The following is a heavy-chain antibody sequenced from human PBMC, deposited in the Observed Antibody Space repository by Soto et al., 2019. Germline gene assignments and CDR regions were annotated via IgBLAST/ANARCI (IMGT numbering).Heavy chain of an antibody. V-gene: IGHV1-18*01. J-gene: IGHJ6*03. CDR3: ARAGYNGFTAFGVVLQYGGYYYMDV. CDR1: GYTFTRYG. D-gene: IGHD3-3*01. CDR2: ISANNGNT. Sequence: QVQLVQSGAEVKKPGASVKVSGKASGYTFTRYGISWVRQPPGQGLEWMGWISANNGNTNYAQKLQGRVTTTTDTSTRTAYMELRSLRSDDTAVYYCARAGYNGFTAFGVVLQYGGYYYMDVQGKGTTVTVCS.